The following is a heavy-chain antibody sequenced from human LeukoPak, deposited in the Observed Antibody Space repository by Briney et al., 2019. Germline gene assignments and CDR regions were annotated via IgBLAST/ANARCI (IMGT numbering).Heavy chain of an antibody. D-gene: IGHD1-26*01. CDR2: ILYDGSHE. V-gene: IGHV3-30*02. CDR1: GFTFSSYG. CDR3: AKGGEGGSHRYFEY. J-gene: IGHJ4*02. Sequence: GGSLRLSCAASGFTFSSYGTHWVREAPGKGLVWVTFILYDGSHEYYADSVKGCFTSSRDKSKNTLYMQMRSLRPEDTGVYYCAKGGEGGSHRYFEYWAQGTLVTVSS.